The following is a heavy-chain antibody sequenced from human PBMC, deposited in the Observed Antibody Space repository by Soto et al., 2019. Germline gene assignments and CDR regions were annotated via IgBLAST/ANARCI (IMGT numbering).Heavy chain of an antibody. V-gene: IGHV4-59*08. D-gene: IGHD3-3*01. CDR1: GGSISSYY. J-gene: IGHJ4*02. Sequence: SETLSLTCTVSGGSISSYYWSWIRQPPGRGLDWIGCIYYSGSANYHPSLESRVTISVATSKNQFSLKLSSVTAADTAVYYCARQSRAGGNPEIFGVAPPYYFDYWGQGTLVTVSS. CDR2: IYYSGSA. CDR3: ARQSRAGGNPEIFGVAPPYYFDY.